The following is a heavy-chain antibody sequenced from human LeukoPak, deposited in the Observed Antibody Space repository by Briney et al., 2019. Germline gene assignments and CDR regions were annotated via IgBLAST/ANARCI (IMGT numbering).Heavy chain of an antibody. CDR1: GFTFSNAW. J-gene: IGHJ4*02. D-gene: IGHD3-10*01. CDR2: IKSKTGGGTT. V-gene: IGHV3-15*01. CDR3: TTDFLKLWTSDY. Sequence: GGSLRLSCAASGFTFSNAWMSWVRQAPGKGLEWVGRIKSKTGGGTTDYAAPVKGRFTISRDDSKNTLYLQMNSLKIEDTAVYYCTTDFLKLWTSDYWGQGTLVTVSS.